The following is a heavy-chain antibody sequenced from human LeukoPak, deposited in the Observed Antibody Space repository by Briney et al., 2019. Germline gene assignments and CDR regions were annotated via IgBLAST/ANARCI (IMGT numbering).Heavy chain of an antibody. CDR1: GFTLSSYA. CDR3: AKMTSPQPGEYNGFDP. V-gene: IGHV3-23*01. J-gene: IGHJ5*02. Sequence: GGSLRLSCAASGFTLSSYAMSWVRQAPGKGLEWVSAISGSGGSTYYADSEKGRFTIPRDNSKNTLYLQMTSLRAEDTAVYYCAKMTSPQPGEYNGFDPWGQGTLVTVSS. D-gene: IGHD3-10*01. CDR2: ISGSGGST.